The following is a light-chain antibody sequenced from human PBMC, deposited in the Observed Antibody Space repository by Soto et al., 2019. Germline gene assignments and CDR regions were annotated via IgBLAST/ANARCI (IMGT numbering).Light chain of an antibody. CDR1: SSDIGEYDY. CDR2: DVN. V-gene: IGLV2-14*01. CDR3: TSCTNPSPYV. J-gene: IGLJ1*01. Sequence: QSVLTQPASVSGSPGQSITISCTGTSSDIGEYDYVSWYQQHPGKAPKLIINDVNNRPSGVSHRFSGSKSGNTASLTISGLQAEDEADYYCTSCTNPSPYVFGSGTKVTVL.